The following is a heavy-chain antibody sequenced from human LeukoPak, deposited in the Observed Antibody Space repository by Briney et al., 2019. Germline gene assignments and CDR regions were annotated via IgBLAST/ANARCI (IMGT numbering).Heavy chain of an antibody. Sequence: GGSLRLSCAASGFTFSGHWMGWVRQAPGKGLEWVANIKEDGGAKYYVDSVKGRFTISRDNTKNALCLQKNSLRSEDTAVYYYSRHGSYVFDFWGQGTLVTVSS. CDR2: IKEDGGAK. J-gene: IGHJ4*02. V-gene: IGHV3-7*01. CDR3: SRHGSYVFDF. D-gene: IGHD3-10*01. CDR1: GFTFSGHW.